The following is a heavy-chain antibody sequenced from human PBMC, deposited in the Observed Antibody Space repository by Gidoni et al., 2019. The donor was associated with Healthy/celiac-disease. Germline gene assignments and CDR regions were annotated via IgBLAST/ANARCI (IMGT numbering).Heavy chain of an antibody. CDR3: ARSGYDYEYNWFDP. V-gene: IGHV4-59*01. D-gene: IGHD5-12*01. CDR2: IYYSGST. CDR1: GGSISSYY. Sequence: QVQLQESGPGLVKPSETLSLTCTVSGGSISSYYWSWIRQPPGKGLEWIGYIYYSGSTNYNPSLKSRVTISVDTSKNQFSLKLSSVTAADTAVYYWARSGYDYEYNWFDPWGQGTLVTVSS. J-gene: IGHJ5*02.